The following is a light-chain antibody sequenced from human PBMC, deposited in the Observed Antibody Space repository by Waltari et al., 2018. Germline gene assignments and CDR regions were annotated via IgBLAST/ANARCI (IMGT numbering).Light chain of an antibody. Sequence: SALTQPASVSGSPGQSTTISCPGTSIDVGRYNLASWYQQHPGHAPKRMIYEGSQRPSGVSNRFSASKAGNTASLTISGLQAEDEADYYCCSYAGSSTWVFGGGTKLTVL. J-gene: IGLJ3*02. CDR2: EGS. V-gene: IGLV2-23*01. CDR1: SIDVGRYNL. CDR3: CSYAGSSTWV.